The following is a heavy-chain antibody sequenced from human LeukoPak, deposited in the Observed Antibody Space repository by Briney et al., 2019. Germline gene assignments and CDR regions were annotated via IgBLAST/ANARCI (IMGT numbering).Heavy chain of an antibody. D-gene: IGHD6-13*01. J-gene: IGHJ5*02. Sequence: HAGGSLRLSCAASGFTVSSNYMSWVRQAPGKGLECVSVIYSGGSTYYADSVKGRFSISRDNSKNTLYLQMNSLRAEDTAVYYCARAAGTLGWFDPWGQGTLVTVSS. CDR1: GFTVSSNY. V-gene: IGHV3-53*01. CDR3: ARAAGTLGWFDP. CDR2: IYSGGST.